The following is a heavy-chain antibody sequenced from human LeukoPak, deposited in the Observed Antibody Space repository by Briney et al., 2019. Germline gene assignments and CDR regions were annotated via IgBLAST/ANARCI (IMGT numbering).Heavy chain of an antibody. D-gene: IGHD6-19*01. CDR1: GFTFSSYS. CDR2: ISSSSSYI. Sequence: GGSLRLSCAASGFTFSSYSMTWVRQAPGKGLEWVSSISSSSSYIYYADSVKGRFTISRDNAKNSLYLQMNSLRAEDTAVYYCARGAVAGLHFDYWGQGTLVTVSS. V-gene: IGHV3-21*01. J-gene: IGHJ4*02. CDR3: ARGAVAGLHFDY.